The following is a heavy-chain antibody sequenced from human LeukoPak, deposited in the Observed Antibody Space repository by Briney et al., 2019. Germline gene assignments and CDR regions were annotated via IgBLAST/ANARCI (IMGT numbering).Heavy chain of an antibody. V-gene: IGHV1-8*01. D-gene: IGHD3-3*01. CDR1: GYTLTSYD. Sequence: GASVKVSCKASGYTLTSYDINWVRQATGQGLEWMGWMNPSSGNTGYAQKFQGRVTMTRNTSISTAYMELSSLRSDDTAVYYCARDPTSPSPYYDFWSGYYKVGSGFDPWGQGTLVTVSS. J-gene: IGHJ5*02. CDR2: MNPSSGNT. CDR3: ARDPTSPSPYYDFWSGYYKVGSGFDP.